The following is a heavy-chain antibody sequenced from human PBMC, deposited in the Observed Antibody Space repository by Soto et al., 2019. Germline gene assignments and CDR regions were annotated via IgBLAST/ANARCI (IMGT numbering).Heavy chain of an antibody. CDR2: INPSDGST. CDR3: ARRHPKGSDTIGGFDY. Sequence: GASVKVSCKTSGYTFTNYYMDWVRQAPGQGLQWMGMINPSDGSTTYAQKFQARVTMTSDTPTSTVYVELNSLGSEDTAIYYCARRHPKGSDTIGGFDYWGQGTLVTVSS. J-gene: IGHJ4*02. CDR1: GYTFTNYY. D-gene: IGHD3-16*01. V-gene: IGHV1-46*01.